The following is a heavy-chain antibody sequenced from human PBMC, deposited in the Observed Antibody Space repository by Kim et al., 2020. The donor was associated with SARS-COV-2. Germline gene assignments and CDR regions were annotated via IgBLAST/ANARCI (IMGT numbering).Heavy chain of an antibody. D-gene: IGHD3-10*01. CDR2: INHSGST. CDR1: GGSFSGYY. Sequence: SETLSLTCAVYGGSFSGYYWSWIRQPPGKGLEWIGEINHSGSTNYNPSLKSRVTISVDTSKNQFSLKLSSVTAADTAVYYCARERITMVRGVITPYYYYYGMDVWGQGTTVTVSS. CDR3: ARERITMVRGVITPYYYYYGMDV. J-gene: IGHJ6*02. V-gene: IGHV4-34*01.